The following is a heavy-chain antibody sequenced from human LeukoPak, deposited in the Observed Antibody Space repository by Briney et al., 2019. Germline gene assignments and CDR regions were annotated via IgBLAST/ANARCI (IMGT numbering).Heavy chain of an antibody. J-gene: IGHJ5*02. V-gene: IGHV3-30*02. Sequence: PGGSLRLSCAASGFTFSSYGMHWVRQAPGKGLEWVAFIRYDGSNKYYADSVKGRFTISRDNSKNTLYLQMNSLRPEDTAVYYCARDNSVRDEAWWFNPWGQGALVTVSS. CDR3: ARDNSVRDEAWWFNP. D-gene: IGHD5-24*01. CDR1: GFTFSSYG. CDR2: IRYDGSNK.